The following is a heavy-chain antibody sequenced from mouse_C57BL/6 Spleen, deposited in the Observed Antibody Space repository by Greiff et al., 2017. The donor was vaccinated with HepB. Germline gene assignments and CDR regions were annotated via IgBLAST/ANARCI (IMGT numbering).Heavy chain of an antibody. CDR3: AREDDGYYRGFAY. V-gene: IGHV1-81*01. CDR2: IYPRSGNT. CDR1: GYTFTSYG. Sequence: VQLQQSGAELARPGASVKLSCKASGYTFTSYGISWVKQRTGQGLEWIGEIYPRSGNTYYNEKFKGKATLTADKSSSTAYMELRSLTSEDSAVYFWAREDDGYYRGFAYWGQGTLVTVSA. D-gene: IGHD2-3*01. J-gene: IGHJ3*01.